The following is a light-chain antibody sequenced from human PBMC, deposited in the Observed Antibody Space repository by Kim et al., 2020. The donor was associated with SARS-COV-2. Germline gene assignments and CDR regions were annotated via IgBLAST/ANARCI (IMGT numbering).Light chain of an antibody. CDR3: HQYYSSPWT. J-gene: IGKJ1*01. Sequence: ATINCKSSQSVLYSSNNKNYLAWYQQKAGQPPKLLIYWASTRESGVPDRFSGSGSGTDFTLTISSLQAEDVAIYYCHQYYSSPWTFGQGTKVDIK. CDR2: WAS. V-gene: IGKV4-1*01. CDR1: QSVLYSSNNKNY.